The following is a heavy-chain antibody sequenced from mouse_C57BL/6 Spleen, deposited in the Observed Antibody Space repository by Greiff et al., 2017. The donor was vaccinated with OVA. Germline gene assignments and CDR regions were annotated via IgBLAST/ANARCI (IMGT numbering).Heavy chain of an antibody. D-gene: IGHD1-1*01. CDR2: IDPSDSYT. CDR3: ARKGIYYGSSSYFDY. V-gene: IGHV1-50*01. CDR1: GYTFTSYW. J-gene: IGHJ2*01. Sequence: QVQLQQPGAELVKPGASVKLSCKASGYTFTSYWMQWVKQRPGQGLEWIGEIDPSDSYTNYNQKFKGKATLTVDTSSSTAYMQLSSLTSEDSAVYYCARKGIYYGSSSYFDYWGQGTTLTVSA.